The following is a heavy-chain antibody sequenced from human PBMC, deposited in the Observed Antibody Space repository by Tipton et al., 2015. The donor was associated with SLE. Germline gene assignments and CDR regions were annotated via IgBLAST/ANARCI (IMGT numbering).Heavy chain of an antibody. J-gene: IGHJ3*02. CDR2: IYPDDSDS. CDR3: ARQQRVMSTVCGFDI. V-gene: IGHV5-51*07. Sequence: QLVQSGAEVKKPGESLKISCMGSGYSFTSYWIGWVHQMPGKGLEWVGIIYPDDSDSRYSPSFQGQVTISADKSITTAYLQWSSLKASDTAMYYCARQQRVMSTVCGFDIWGQGTMVNVSS. CDR1: GYSFTSYW. D-gene: IGHD5-24*01.